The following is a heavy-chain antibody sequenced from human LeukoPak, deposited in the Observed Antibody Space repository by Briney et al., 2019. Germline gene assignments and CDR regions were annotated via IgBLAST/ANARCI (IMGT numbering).Heavy chain of an antibody. D-gene: IGHD4-17*01. CDR2: INHSGST. V-gene: IGHV4-34*01. Sequence: SETLSLTCAVSGGSFSDYYWSWLRQPPGKGLEWIGEINHSGSTNYNPSLKSRVTISVDTSKNQFSLKLTSVTAADTAVYYCARDDYGNLALDLWGRGTMVTVSS. CDR3: ARDDYGNLALDL. CDR1: GGSFSDYY. J-gene: IGHJ3*01.